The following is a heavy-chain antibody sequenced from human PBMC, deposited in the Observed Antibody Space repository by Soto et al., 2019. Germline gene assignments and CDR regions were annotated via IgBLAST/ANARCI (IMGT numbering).Heavy chain of an antibody. Sequence: GGSLRLSCAASGFTFSSYAMSWVRQAPGKGLEWVSAISGSGGSTYYADSVKGRFTISRDNSKNTLYLQMNSLRAEDTAVYYCAKGPDDYGDYQYYYYYMEVWGKGTTVTVSS. CDR3: AKGPDDYGDYQYYYYYMEV. CDR1: GFTFSSYA. V-gene: IGHV3-23*01. D-gene: IGHD4-17*01. J-gene: IGHJ6*03. CDR2: ISGSGGST.